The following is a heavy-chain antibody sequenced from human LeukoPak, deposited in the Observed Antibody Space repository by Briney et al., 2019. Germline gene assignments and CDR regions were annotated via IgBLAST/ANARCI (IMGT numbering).Heavy chain of an antibody. Sequence: ASVKVSCKASGYTFSSYGISWVRQAPGQGLEWMGWINTYNGNANYAQQFQGRVTMPTDTSTSTVYMELRGLRSDDTAVYYCAKNLRRPQNSGDFYYMDVWGKGTTVTVSS. J-gene: IGHJ6*03. CDR3: AKNLRRPQNSGDFYYMDV. D-gene: IGHD5-12*01. V-gene: IGHV1-18*01. CDR1: GYTFSSYG. CDR2: INTYNGNA.